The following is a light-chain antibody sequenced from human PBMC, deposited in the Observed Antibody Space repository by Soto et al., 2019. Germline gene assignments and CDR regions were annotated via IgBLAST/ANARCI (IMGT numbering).Light chain of an antibody. CDR2: DAS. CDR3: EQRSIWPLYT. CDR1: QSVSDY. V-gene: IGKV3-11*01. J-gene: IGKJ2*01. Sequence: EIVLTQSTTTLSLSPGERATLSCRASQSVSDYLAWYQQKPGQAPRLLIYDASNRATGIPAMFSGSGFGTDFTLTISSLEPEDFAVYYCEQRSIWPLYTFGQGTKVDIK.